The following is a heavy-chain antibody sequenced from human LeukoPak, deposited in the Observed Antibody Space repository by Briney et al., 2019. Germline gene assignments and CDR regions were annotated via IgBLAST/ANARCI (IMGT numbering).Heavy chain of an antibody. CDR2: ITTYNGNT. Sequence: ASVKVSCKASGGTFSSYAISWVRQAPGQGLEWMGWITTYNGNTNYAQKLQGRVTMTTDTSTSTAYMELRSLRSDDTAVYYCARVRRVGGFDYWGQGTLVTVSS. J-gene: IGHJ4*02. CDR3: ARVRRVGGFDY. V-gene: IGHV1-18*01. CDR1: GGTFSSYA. D-gene: IGHD6-19*01.